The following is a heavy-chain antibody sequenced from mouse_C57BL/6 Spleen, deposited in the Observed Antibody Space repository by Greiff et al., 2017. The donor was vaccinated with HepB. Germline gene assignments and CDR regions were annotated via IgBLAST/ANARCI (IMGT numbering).Heavy chain of an antibody. CDR3: ARRHYYGSSYDYYAMDY. CDR1: GYTFTSYT. CDR2: INPSSGYT. V-gene: IGHV1-4*01. J-gene: IGHJ4*01. D-gene: IGHD1-1*01. Sequence: VQRVESGAELARPGASVKMSCKASGYTFTSYTMHWVKQRPGQGLEWIGYINPSSGYTKYNQKFKDKATLTADKSSSTAYMQLSSLTSEDSAVYYCARRHYYGSSYDYYAMDYWGQGTSVTVSS.